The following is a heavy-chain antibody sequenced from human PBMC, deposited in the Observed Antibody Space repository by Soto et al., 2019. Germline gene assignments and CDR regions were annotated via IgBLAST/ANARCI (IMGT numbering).Heavy chain of an antibody. D-gene: IGHD2-15*01. J-gene: IGHJ4*02. Sequence: PGGSLRLSCAASGFTFSSYAMHWVRQAPGKGLEWVAVISYDGSNKYYADSVKGRFTISRDNSKNTLYLQMNSLRAEDTAVYYCAREFFVVVVAAVESTFGYWGQGTLVTVSS. V-gene: IGHV3-30-3*01. CDR1: GFTFSSYA. CDR3: AREFFVVVVAAVESTFGY. CDR2: ISYDGSNK.